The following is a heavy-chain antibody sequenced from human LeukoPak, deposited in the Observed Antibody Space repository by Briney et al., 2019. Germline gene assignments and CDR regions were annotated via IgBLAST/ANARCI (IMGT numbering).Heavy chain of an antibody. D-gene: IGHD1-26*01. V-gene: IGHV3-11*01. Sequence: GGSLRLSCAASGFTFSDYYMSGIRQAPGKGQEWVSYISSSGSTIYYADSVKGRFTISRDNAKNSLYLQMNSLRAEDTAVYYCARRTGDSYYFDYWGQGTLVTVSS. CDR2: ISSSGSTI. J-gene: IGHJ4*02. CDR1: GFTFSDYY. CDR3: ARRTGDSYYFDY.